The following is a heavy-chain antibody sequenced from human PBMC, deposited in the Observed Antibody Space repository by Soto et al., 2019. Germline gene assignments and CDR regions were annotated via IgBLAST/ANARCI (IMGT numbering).Heavy chain of an antibody. CDR3: ARDPYYYDSSGYYGLYYGMDV. Sequence: QVQLVQSGAEVKKPGSSVKVSCKASGGTFSSYAISWVRQAPGQGLEWMGGIIPIFGTANYAQKFQGRVTITADKSTSTAYMELSSVRSEDTAVYYCARDPYYYDSSGYYGLYYGMDVWGQGTTVTVSS. CDR1: GGTFSSYA. J-gene: IGHJ6*02. V-gene: IGHV1-69*06. CDR2: IIPIFGTA. D-gene: IGHD3-22*01.